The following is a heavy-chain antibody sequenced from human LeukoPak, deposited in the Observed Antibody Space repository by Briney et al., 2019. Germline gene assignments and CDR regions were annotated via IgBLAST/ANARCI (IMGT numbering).Heavy chain of an antibody. D-gene: IGHD2-15*01. J-gene: IGHJ6*03. Sequence: SETLSLTCTVSGDSMRDDYWGWIRQPAGRGLEWIGRIYSSANIDYNPSLESRVTLSIDTSKNQFSLKLSSVTAADTAVYYCARVTGDVVGPFYYYYLDVWGKGTTVTVSS. V-gene: IGHV4-4*07. CDR2: IYSSANI. CDR3: ARVTGDVVGPFYYYYLDV. CDR1: GDSMRDDY.